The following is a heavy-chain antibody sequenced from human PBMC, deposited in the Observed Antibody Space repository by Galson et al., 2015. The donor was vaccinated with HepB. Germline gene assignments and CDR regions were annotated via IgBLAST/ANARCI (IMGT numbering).Heavy chain of an antibody. Sequence: SVKVSCKASGYTFTSYGISWVRQAPGQGLEWMGWISAYNGNTNYAQKLQGRATMTTDTSTSTAYMELRSLRSDDTAVYYCARDSAASPPPWFGWLLSFYYCYYCMDVWGQGTLVTVSS. D-gene: IGHD3-10*01. CDR2: ISAYNGNT. V-gene: IGHV1-18*01. CDR3: ARDSAASPPPWFGWLLSFYYCYYCMDV. CDR1: GYTFTSYG. J-gene: IGHJ6*02.